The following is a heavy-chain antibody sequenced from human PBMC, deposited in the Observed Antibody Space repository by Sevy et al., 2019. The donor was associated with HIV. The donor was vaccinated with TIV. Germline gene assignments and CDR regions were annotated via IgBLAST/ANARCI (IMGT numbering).Heavy chain of an antibody. CDR1: DGSLRNYY. V-gene: IGHV4-59*01. Sequence: SETLSLNCTVSDGSLRNYYWSWIRQPPGKGLEWIGHFYYSGSTNYNPSLKSRVTISVDTSKNQFSLKLNSVTAADTAVYYCAREPVWGSYRFFDSWGQGTRVTVSS. CDR3: AREPVWGSYRFFDS. CDR2: FYYSGST. D-gene: IGHD3-16*02. J-gene: IGHJ4*02.